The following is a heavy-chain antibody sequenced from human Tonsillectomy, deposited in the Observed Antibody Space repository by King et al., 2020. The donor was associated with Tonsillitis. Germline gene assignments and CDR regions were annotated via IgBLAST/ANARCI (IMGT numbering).Heavy chain of an antibody. CDR2: ISGSGGGT. D-gene: IGHD2-21*02. J-gene: IGHJ4*02. CDR3: AGRVTALDY. V-gene: IGHV3-23*04. Sequence: VQLVESGGGLVQSGGSLRLSCAASVFPSSTYAMSWVRPAPGKGREWGFVISGSGGGTYYADSVKGRLTISRDKSKNTLYLQMTSLRAEDTAVYYCAGRVTALDYWGQGTLVTVSS. CDR1: VFPSSTYA.